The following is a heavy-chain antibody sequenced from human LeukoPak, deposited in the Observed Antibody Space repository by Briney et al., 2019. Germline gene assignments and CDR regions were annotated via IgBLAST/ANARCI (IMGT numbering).Heavy chain of an antibody. J-gene: IGHJ3*02. CDR1: GFTFSSYA. D-gene: IGHD2-2*01. Sequence: PGGSLRLSCAASGFTFSSYAMSWVRQAPGKGLEWVANIKQDGSEIHYVDSVKGRFTISRDNAKNSLYLQMSSRRAEDTAVYYCVRGSRGAFEIWGQGTMVIVSS. CDR2: IKQDGSEI. V-gene: IGHV3-7*01. CDR3: VRGSRGAFEI.